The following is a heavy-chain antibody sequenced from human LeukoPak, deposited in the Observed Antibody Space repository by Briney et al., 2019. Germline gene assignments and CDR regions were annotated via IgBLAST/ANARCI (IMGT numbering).Heavy chain of an antibody. D-gene: IGHD3-10*01. CDR1: GGSFSGYY. V-gene: IGHV4-34*01. Sequence: SETLSLPCALYGGSFSGYYWRWIRQPPGKGLEWVGEINHSGSTNYNPSLKSRVTISVDTSKNQFSLKLSSVTAADTAVYYCASRRGYYGSGSYFYWGQGTLVTVSS. CDR3: ASRRGYYGSGSYFY. CDR2: INHSGST. J-gene: IGHJ4*02.